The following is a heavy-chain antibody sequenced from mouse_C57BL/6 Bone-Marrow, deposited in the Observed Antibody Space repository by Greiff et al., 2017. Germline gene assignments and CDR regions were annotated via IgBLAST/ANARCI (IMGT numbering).Heavy chain of an antibody. Sequence: VKLMESGPGLVAPSQSLSITCTVSGFSLTSYAISWVCQPPGKGLAWLGVIWTGGGTNSNSALKSRLSISKDNSKSQVFLKMNRLQTDDTAMYYCARTIYYDYDGGFAYWGQGTLITVSA. CDR3: ARTIYYDYDGGFAY. V-gene: IGHV2-9-1*01. J-gene: IGHJ3*01. CDR1: GFSLTSYA. D-gene: IGHD2-4*01. CDR2: IWTGGGT.